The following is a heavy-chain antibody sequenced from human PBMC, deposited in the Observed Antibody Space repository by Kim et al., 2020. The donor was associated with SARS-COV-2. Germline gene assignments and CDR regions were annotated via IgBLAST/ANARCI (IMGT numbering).Heavy chain of an antibody. V-gene: IGHV4-34*01. CDR2: INHSGST. Sequence: SETLSLTCAVYGGSFSGYYWSWIRQPPGKGLEWIGEINHSGSTNYNPSLKSRVTISVDTSKNQFSLKLSSVTAADTAVYYCARERRDGYNWRRGHWNYWGQGTLVTVSS. CDR1: GGSFSGYY. D-gene: IGHD5-12*01. CDR3: ARERRDGYNWRRGHWNY. J-gene: IGHJ4*02.